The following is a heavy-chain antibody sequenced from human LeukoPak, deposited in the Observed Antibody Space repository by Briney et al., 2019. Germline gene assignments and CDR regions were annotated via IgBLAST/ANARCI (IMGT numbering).Heavy chain of an antibody. Sequence: SGGSLRLSCAASGFTVSSNYMSWVRQAPGKGLEWVSVIYSGGSTYYADSVKGRFTISRDNSKNTLYLQMNSLRAEGTAVYYCARGDKYSYGLDLYFDYWGQGTLVTVSS. CDR2: IYSGGST. J-gene: IGHJ4*02. V-gene: IGHV3-53*01. CDR3: ARGDKYSYGLDLYFDY. D-gene: IGHD5-18*01. CDR1: GFTVSSNY.